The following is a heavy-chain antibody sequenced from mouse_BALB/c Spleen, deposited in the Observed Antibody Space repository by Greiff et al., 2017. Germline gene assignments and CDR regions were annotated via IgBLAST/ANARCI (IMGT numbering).Heavy chain of an antibody. Sequence: DVQLQESGGGLVKPGGSLKLSCAASGFTFSSYAMSWVRQSPEKRLEWVAEISSGGSYTYYPDTVTGRFTISRDNAKNTLYLEMSSLRSEDTAMYYCARKEGIGYDGFAYWGQGTLVTVSA. J-gene: IGHJ3*01. V-gene: IGHV5-9-4*01. CDR2: ISSGGSYT. D-gene: IGHD2-2*01. CDR1: GFTFSSYA. CDR3: ARKEGIGYDGFAY.